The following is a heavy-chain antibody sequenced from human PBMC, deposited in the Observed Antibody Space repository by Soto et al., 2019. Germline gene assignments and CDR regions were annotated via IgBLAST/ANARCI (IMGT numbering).Heavy chain of an antibody. CDR3: ARSYVTIFGVVTNNWFDP. Sequence: PSETLSLTCTVSGGSISSSSYYWGWIRQPPGKGLEWIGSIYYSGSTYYNPSLKSRVTISVDTSKNQFSLKLSSVTAADTAVYYCARSYVTIFGVVTNNWFDPWGQGTLVTVSS. D-gene: IGHD3-3*01. V-gene: IGHV4-39*01. CDR1: GGSISSSSYY. CDR2: IYYSGST. J-gene: IGHJ5*02.